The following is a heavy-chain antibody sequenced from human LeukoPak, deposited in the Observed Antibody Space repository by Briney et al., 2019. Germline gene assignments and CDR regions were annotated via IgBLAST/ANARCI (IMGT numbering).Heavy chain of an antibody. J-gene: IGHJ3*02. CDR2: ISSSSSYI. Sequence: PGGSLRLSCAASGFTFSSYSMNWVRQAPGKGLEWVSSISSSSSYIYYADSVKGRFTISRDDAKNSLYLQMNSLRAEDTAVYCCARDYEGLPSPGDAFDIWGQGTMVTVSS. CDR3: ARDYEGLPSPGDAFDI. CDR1: GFTFSSYS. D-gene: IGHD3-16*01. V-gene: IGHV3-21*01.